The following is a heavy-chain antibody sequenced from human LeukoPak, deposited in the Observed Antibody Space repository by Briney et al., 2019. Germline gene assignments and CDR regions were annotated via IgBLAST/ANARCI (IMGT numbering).Heavy chain of an antibody. CDR1: GGSISSYY. D-gene: IGHD6-19*01. Sequence: SETLFLTCTVSGGSISSYYWSWIRQPPGKGLECIGYIYYSGSTNYNPSLKSRVTISVDTSKNQFSLKLSSVTAADTAVYYCARDLAVAGRNDAFDIWGQGTLVTVSS. J-gene: IGHJ3*02. V-gene: IGHV4-59*01. CDR2: IYYSGST. CDR3: ARDLAVAGRNDAFDI.